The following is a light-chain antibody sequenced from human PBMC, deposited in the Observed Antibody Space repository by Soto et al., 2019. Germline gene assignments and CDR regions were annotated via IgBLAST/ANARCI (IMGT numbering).Light chain of an antibody. CDR3: QQSASTPQT. CDR2: VAS. Sequence: DIQMTQSPSSLSASVGVRVTITCRASQSVGTYVSWYQQKEGKAPKLLINVASTLQSGVASTFSGSGSGTDFTLAISSLQPEDFATYYCQQSASTPQTFGGGTRVEIK. CDR1: QSVGTY. J-gene: IGKJ4*01. V-gene: IGKV1-39*01.